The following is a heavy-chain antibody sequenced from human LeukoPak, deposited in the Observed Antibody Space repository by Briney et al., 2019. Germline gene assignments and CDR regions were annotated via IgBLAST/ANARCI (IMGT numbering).Heavy chain of an antibody. CDR3: ARVLRYCSGGNCYSGGLGYMDV. V-gene: IGHV3-48*04. D-gene: IGHD2-15*01. Sequence: GGSLRLSCAASGFTFSRHSINWIRQAPGKGLEWVSSISRSGSTKYYADSVKGRFTISRDNTKNSLFLQMNSLRAEDTAVYYCARVLRYCSGGNCYSGGLGYMDVWGKGTTVTISS. CDR2: ISRSGSTK. J-gene: IGHJ6*03. CDR1: GFTFSRHS.